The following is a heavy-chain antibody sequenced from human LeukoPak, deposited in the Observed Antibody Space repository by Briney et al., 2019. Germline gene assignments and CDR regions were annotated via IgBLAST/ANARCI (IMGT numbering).Heavy chain of an antibody. CDR3: AKVLRGYTYGKFDY. D-gene: IGHD5-18*01. Sequence: GGSLRLSCAASGFTFSSYAMSWVRQAPGKGLEWVSGISGSGGDTYYADSVKGRFTISRDNSKNTLYLQMSSLRAEDTAVYYCAKVLRGYTYGKFDYWGQGTLVTVSS. J-gene: IGHJ4*02. V-gene: IGHV3-23*01. CDR2: ISGSGGDT. CDR1: GFTFSSYA.